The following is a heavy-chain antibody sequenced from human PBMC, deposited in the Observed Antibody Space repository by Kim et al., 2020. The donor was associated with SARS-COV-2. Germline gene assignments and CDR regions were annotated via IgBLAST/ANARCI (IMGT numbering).Heavy chain of an antibody. J-gene: IGHJ5*02. CDR3: ANQAVAGTFWFDP. V-gene: IGHV3-30*02. D-gene: IGHD6-19*01. Sequence: YADSVKARFTISRDNSKNTLYLQMNSLRAEDTAVYYCANQAVAGTFWFDPWGQGTLVTVSS.